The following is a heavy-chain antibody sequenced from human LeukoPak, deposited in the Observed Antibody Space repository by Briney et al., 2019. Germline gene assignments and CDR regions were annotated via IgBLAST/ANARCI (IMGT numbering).Heavy chain of an antibody. CDR1: GGSISSYY. V-gene: IGHV4-59*01. D-gene: IGHD6-13*01. Sequence: SETLSLTCTVSGGSISSYYWSWIRQPPGKGLEWIGYIYYSGSTNYNPSPKSRVTISVDTSKNQFSLKLSSVTAADTAVYYCARTKYNSSSKWYFDLWGRGTLVTVSS. J-gene: IGHJ2*01. CDR2: IYYSGST. CDR3: ARTKYNSSSKWYFDL.